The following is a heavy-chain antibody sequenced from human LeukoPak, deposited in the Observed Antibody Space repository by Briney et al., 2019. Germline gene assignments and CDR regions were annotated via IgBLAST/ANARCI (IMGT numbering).Heavy chain of an antibody. D-gene: IGHD6-19*01. CDR1: GFIFDDYA. V-gene: IGHV3-9*01. Sequence: GGSLRLSCAASGFIFDDYAMHWVRQAPGKGLEWVSGISWNSGSIGYADSVKGRFTISRDSAKNSLYLQMNSLRAEETALYYCARSHSSGSGFDPWGQGTLVTVSS. CDR2: ISWNSGSI. J-gene: IGHJ5*02. CDR3: ARSHSSGSGFDP.